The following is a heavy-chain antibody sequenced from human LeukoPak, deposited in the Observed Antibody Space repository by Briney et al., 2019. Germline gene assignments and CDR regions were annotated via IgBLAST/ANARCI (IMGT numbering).Heavy chain of an antibody. Sequence: GASVKVSCKASGYTFTGYYMHWVRQAPGQGLEWMGWINPNSGGTNYAQKFQGRVTMTRDTSISTAYMELSRLRSDDTAVYYCATAPWPRRASASGYDHLYFDLWGRGTLVTVSS. CDR3: ATAPWPRRASASGYDHLYFDL. D-gene: IGHD5-12*01. CDR2: INPNSGGT. CDR1: GYTFTGYY. J-gene: IGHJ2*01. V-gene: IGHV1-2*02.